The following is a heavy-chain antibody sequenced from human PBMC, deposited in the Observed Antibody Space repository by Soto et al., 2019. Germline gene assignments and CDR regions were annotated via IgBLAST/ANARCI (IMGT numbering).Heavy chain of an antibody. CDR2: IIPIFGTA. J-gene: IGHJ6*02. CDR3: ARDPGIAVADHKLYYYYGMDV. D-gene: IGHD6-19*01. Sequence: GASVKVSCKASGGTFSSYAISWVRQAPGQGLEWMGGIIPIFGTANYAQKFQGRVTITADESTSTAYMELSSLRSEDTAVYYCARDPGIAVADHKLYYYYGMDVWGQGTTVTVSS. V-gene: IGHV1-69*13. CDR1: GGTFSSYA.